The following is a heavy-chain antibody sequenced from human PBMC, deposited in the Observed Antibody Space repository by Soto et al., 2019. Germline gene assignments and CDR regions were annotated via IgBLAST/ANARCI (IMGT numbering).Heavy chain of an antibody. V-gene: IGHV3-15*07. CDR2: IKSKTDGGTT. CDR3: TTRPQDIVVVPAAPNSHYYYYYGMDV. Sequence: EVQLVESGGGLVKPGGSLRLSCAASGFTFSNAWMNWVRQAPGKGLEWVGRIKSKTDGGTTDYAAPVKGRFTISRDDSKNTLYLQMNSLKTEDTAVYYCTTRPQDIVVVPAAPNSHYYYYYGMDVWGQGTTVTVSS. D-gene: IGHD2-2*01. CDR1: GFTFSNAW. J-gene: IGHJ6*02.